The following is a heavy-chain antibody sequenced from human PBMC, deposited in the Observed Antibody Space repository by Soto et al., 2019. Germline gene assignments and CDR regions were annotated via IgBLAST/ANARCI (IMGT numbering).Heavy chain of an antibody. CDR2: IYPDDSDI. V-gene: IGHV5-51*01. CDR3: ARQMVRGAPFDY. CDR1: GYTFTSYW. D-gene: IGHD3-10*01. Sequence: EVQLVQSGAEVKKPGESLKISCKVSGYTFTSYWIGWVRQMPGKGLEWMGVIYPDDSDIRYSPSFQGQVTISADKSISTAYLQWTSLKASDTAMYYCARQMVRGAPFDYWGQGTLVTVSS. J-gene: IGHJ4*02.